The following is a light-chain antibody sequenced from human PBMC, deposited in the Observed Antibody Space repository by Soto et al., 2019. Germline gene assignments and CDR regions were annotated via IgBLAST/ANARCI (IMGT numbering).Light chain of an antibody. CDR1: QSVGST. Sequence: EILMTQSPATLSVSPGERATLSCRASQSVGSTLAWYQQKPGQAPRLLIYGASTRATGIPARFSGSGSGTEFTLTISSLQSEDFAVYYCQQYNDWPPEDTFGQGTKLEIK. V-gene: IGKV3-15*01. CDR3: QQYNDWPPEDT. CDR2: GAS. J-gene: IGKJ2*01.